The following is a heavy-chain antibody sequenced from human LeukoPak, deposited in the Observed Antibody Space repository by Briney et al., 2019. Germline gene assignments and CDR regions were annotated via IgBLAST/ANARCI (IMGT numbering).Heavy chain of an antibody. CDR2: IQSKSDGGTT. V-gene: IGHV3-15*01. J-gene: IGHJ3*02. CDR3: TKPEPRDDSSGYSVNDAFDI. D-gene: IGHD3-22*01. CDR1: GFTFTNAW. Sequence: PGWSLSLSCAACGFTFTNAWMSWVRQVPAKGLEWVGRIQSKSDGGTTEYAAPVKDRFTISRDDSKNTLYLQVDIWKIEDTGVYYCTKPEPRDDSSGYSVNDAFDIWGQGTMVTVSS.